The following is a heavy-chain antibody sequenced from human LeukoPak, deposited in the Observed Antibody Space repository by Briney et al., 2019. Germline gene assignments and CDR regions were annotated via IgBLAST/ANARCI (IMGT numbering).Heavy chain of an antibody. CDR1: GGSFSGYY. D-gene: IGHD1-7*01. V-gene: IGHV4-34*01. CDR2: INHSGST. Sequence: SETLSLTCAVYGGSFSGYYWSWIRQPPGKGLEWIGEINHSGSTNYNPSLKSRVTISVDTSKNQFSLKLSSVTAADTAVYYCAREGNYPFDYGGQGTLVTVSS. J-gene: IGHJ4*02. CDR3: AREGNYPFDY.